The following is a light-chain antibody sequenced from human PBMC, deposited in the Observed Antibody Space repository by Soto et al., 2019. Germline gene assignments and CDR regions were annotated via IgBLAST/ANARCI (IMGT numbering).Light chain of an antibody. Sequence: QSALTQPASVSGSPGQSITISCTGTSSDFGGYNYVSWYQQHPGKAPQLMISHVSDRPSGVSNRFSGSKSGNTAPLTISGLQAEDEADYYCSSYTSSSTFVFGTGTKVTVL. CDR3: SSYTSSSTFV. V-gene: IGLV2-14*03. CDR2: HVS. CDR1: SSDFGGYNY. J-gene: IGLJ1*01.